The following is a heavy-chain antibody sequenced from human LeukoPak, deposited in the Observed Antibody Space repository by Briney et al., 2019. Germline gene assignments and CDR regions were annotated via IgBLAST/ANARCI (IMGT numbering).Heavy chain of an antibody. Sequence: GGSLRLSCAASGFTVSSNYMSWVRQAPGKGLEWVSVIYSGGNTYYADSVKGRFTISRDNSKNTLYLQMSSLRAEDTAVYYCAKDLGAGGGSVFDSWGQGTLVTVSS. CDR1: GFTVSSNY. J-gene: IGHJ4*02. D-gene: IGHD3-10*01. V-gene: IGHV3-53*01. CDR3: AKDLGAGGGSVFDS. CDR2: IYSGGNT.